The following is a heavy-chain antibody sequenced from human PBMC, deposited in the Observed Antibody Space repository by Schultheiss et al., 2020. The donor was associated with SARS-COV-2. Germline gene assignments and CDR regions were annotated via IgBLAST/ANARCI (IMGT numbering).Heavy chain of an antibody. V-gene: IGHV3-33*01. CDR1: GFTFSSYG. Sequence: GGSLRLSCAASGFTFSSYGMHWVRQAPGKGLEWVAVIWYDGSNKYYADSVKGRFTISRDNSKNTLYLQMNSLRAEDTAVYYCARAGAGGYYYYYYMDVWGKGTTVTVSS. CDR2: IWYDGSNK. CDR3: ARAGAGGYYYYYYMDV. J-gene: IGHJ6*03. D-gene: IGHD2-8*02.